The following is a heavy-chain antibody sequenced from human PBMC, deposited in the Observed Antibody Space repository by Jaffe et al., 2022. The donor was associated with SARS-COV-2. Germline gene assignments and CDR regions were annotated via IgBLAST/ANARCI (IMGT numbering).Heavy chain of an antibody. CDR2: IKSKTAGGTA. J-gene: IGHJ4*02. Sequence: EVQLVESGGGFVQPGGSLRLSCAASGLNFNNAWMSWVRQAPGKGLEWVGRIKSKTAGGTAQYAGPVKGRFTISRDDSMNTVYLQMDSLTTEDTAVYYCATDPRLPDQISGWFYWGQGTLVTVSS. CDR1: GLNFNNAW. CDR3: ATDPRLPDQISGWFY. D-gene: IGHD6-19*01. V-gene: IGHV3-15*01.